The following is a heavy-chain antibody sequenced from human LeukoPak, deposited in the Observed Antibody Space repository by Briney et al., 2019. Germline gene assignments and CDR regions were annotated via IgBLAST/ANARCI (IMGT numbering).Heavy chain of an antibody. CDR3: ARTDSSGYYFGNY. CDR1: GYSISSGYY. V-gene: IGHV4-38-2*02. D-gene: IGHD3-22*01. CDR2: IYHSGST. J-gene: IGHJ4*02. Sequence: PSETLSLTCTVSGYSISSGYYWGWIRQPPGKGLEWIGSIYHSGSTYYNPSLKSRVTISVDTSKNQFSLKLSSVTAADTAVYYCARTDSSGYYFGNYWGQGTLVTVSS.